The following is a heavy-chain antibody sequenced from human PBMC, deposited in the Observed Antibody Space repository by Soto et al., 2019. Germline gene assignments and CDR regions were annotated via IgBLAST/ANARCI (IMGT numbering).Heavy chain of an antibody. CDR1: GFTFSSYA. Sequence: EVQLLESGGGLVQPGGSLRLSCAASGFTFSSYAMSWVRQAPGKGLEWVSAISGSGGSTYYADSVKGRFTISRDNSKNTLYLQMTSLRAEDTAVYYCAKGDYDYIWGSYPEGVDGALDSWGQGTMVTVSS. J-gene: IGHJ3*02. D-gene: IGHD3-16*02. CDR2: ISGSGGST. CDR3: AKGDYDYIWGSYPEGVDGALDS. V-gene: IGHV3-23*01.